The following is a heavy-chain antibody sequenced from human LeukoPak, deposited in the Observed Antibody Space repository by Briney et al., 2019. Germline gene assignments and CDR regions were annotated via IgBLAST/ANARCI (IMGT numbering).Heavy chain of an antibody. V-gene: IGHV3-30-3*01. CDR2: ISYDGSNK. Sequence: GRSLRLSRAASGFTFSSYAMHWVRQAPGKGLEWVAVISYDGSNKYYADSVKGRFTISRDNSKNTLYLQMNSLRAEDTAVYYCARDPGSVVVYYYFDYWGQGTLVTVSS. J-gene: IGHJ4*02. CDR1: GFTFSSYA. D-gene: IGHD2-2*01. CDR3: ARDPGSVVVYYYFDY.